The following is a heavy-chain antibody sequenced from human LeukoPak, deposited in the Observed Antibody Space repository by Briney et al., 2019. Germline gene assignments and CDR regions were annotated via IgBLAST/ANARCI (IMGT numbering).Heavy chain of an antibody. J-gene: IGHJ3*02. CDR3: ARHRMYYYDSSGRGVADAFDI. CDR1: GGSISSSSYY. D-gene: IGHD3-22*01. CDR2: IYYSGST. V-gene: IGHV4-39*01. Sequence: PSETPSLTCTVSGGSISSSSYYWGWIRQPPGQGLEWIGSIYYSGSTYYNPSLKSRVTISVDTSKNQFSLKLSSVTAADTAVYYCARHRMYYYDSSGRGVADAFDIWGQGTMVTVSS.